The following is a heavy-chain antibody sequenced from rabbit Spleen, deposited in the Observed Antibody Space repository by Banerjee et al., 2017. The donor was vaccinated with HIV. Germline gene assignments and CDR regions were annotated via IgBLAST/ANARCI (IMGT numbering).Heavy chain of an antibody. J-gene: IGHJ4*01. CDR3: TRDDGSGHYIDGYFNL. CDR1: GFSFSDRDV. Sequence: QEQLEESGGGLVKLEGSLTLTCKASGFSFSDRDVMCWVRQAPGKGLEWIACINTYTGKSVYASWAKGRFTISKTSSTTVTLQVTSLTAADTATYFCTRDDGSGHYIDGYFNLWGPGTLVTVS. V-gene: IGHV1S45*01. CDR2: INTYTGKS. D-gene: IGHD1-1*01.